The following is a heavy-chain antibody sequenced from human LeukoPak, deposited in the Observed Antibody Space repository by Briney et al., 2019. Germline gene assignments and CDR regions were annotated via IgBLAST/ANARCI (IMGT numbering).Heavy chain of an antibody. Sequence: PSETLSLTCNVSGVSINIYYWSWLRQTPGKGLEWIGRSHGSGGTNYNPSLKNRVTISIDESKNHLSLSLRCVTAADTALYFCARAGAYDSGVFDFWGQGTLVTVSS. CDR1: GVSINIYY. V-gene: IGHV4-4*07. CDR2: SHGSGGT. CDR3: ARAGAYDSGVFDF. J-gene: IGHJ4*02. D-gene: IGHD3-22*01.